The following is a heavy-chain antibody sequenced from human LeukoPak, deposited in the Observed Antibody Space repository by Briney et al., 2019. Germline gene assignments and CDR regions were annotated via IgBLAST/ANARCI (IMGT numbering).Heavy chain of an antibody. CDR3: AREHSSSSGKVFDY. CDR1: GYTLPGYY. CDR2: INPNSGGT. D-gene: IGHD6-6*01. Sequence: ASVKVSCKASGYTLPGYYMHWVRQAPGQGLEWMGWINPNSGGTNYAQKFQGRVTMTRDTSVSTAYMELSRLRSDDTAVYYCAREHSSSSGKVFDYWGQGTLVTVSS. J-gene: IGHJ4*02. V-gene: IGHV1-2*02.